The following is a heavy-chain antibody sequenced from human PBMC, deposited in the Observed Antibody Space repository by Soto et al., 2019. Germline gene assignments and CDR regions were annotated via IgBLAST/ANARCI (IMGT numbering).Heavy chain of an antibody. J-gene: IGHJ3*02. V-gene: IGHV4-59*08. D-gene: IGHD3-10*01. CDR1: GGSISGYY. Sequence: PSETLSLTCTVSGGSISGYYWSWIRQPPGKGLGWIGYIYYSGSTNYNPSLKSRVTISVDTSKNQFSLKLSSVTAADTAVYYCARARFHAFDIWGQGTMVTVSS. CDR3: ARARFHAFDI. CDR2: IYYSGST.